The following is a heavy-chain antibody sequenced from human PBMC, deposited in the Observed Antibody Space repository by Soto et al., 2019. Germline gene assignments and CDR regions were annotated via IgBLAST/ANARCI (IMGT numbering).Heavy chain of an antibody. CDR2: VYSSGGT. V-gene: IGHV4-4*07. Sequence: ETLSLTCTASGGSMTSYYWTWIRQPAGKGLEWIGRVYSSGGTHYNPSLKSGVTISLDTSKNQFSLRLLSVSDADTAVYFCARGQRFSDWFDPWGQGTLVTVAS. CDR3: ARGQRFSDWFDP. CDR1: GGSMTSYY. D-gene: IGHD3-3*01. J-gene: IGHJ5*02.